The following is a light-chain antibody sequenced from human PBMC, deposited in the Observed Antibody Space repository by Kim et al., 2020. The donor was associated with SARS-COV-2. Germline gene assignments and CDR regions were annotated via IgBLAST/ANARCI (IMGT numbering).Light chain of an antibody. Sequence: DIQMTQSPSSLSASVGDRVTITCRASQSISSYLNWYQQKPGKAPKLLIYAASSLQSGVPSRFSGSGSGTDFTLTISSLQPEDFATDYCQQSYSTPPEYSFGQGTKLEI. CDR3: QQSYSTPPEYS. CDR1: QSISSY. J-gene: IGKJ2*03. CDR2: AAS. V-gene: IGKV1-39*01.